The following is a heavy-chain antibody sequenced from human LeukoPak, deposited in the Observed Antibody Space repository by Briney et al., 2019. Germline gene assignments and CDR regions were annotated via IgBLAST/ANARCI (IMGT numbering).Heavy chain of an antibody. CDR3: ARLGWGNYFDY. CDR2: ISSGGTTI. Sequence: GGSLRLSCVASGFPFISYEMNWVRQAPGKGLEWVSYISSGGTTIYYADSVKGRFSISRDNAKNSLYLQMNSLRAQDTAVYYCARLGWGNYFDYWGQGTLVTVSS. V-gene: IGHV3-48*03. D-gene: IGHD2-15*01. CDR1: GFPFISYE. J-gene: IGHJ4*02.